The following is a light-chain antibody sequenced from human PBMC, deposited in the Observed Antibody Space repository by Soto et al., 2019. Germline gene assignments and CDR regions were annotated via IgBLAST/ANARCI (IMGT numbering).Light chain of an antibody. Sequence: AIRMTQSPSSLSASTGDIVTITCRASQGISSYLAWYQQKPGKAPKLLIYDASSLESGVPSRFSGSGSGTEFTLTISSLQPDDFATYYCQQYNSYSPWTFGQGTKVDIK. V-gene: IGKV1-8*01. CDR3: QQYNSYSPWT. CDR2: DAS. J-gene: IGKJ1*01. CDR1: QGISSY.